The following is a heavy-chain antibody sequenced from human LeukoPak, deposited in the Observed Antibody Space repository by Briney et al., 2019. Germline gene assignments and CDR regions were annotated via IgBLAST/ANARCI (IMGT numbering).Heavy chain of an antibody. CDR2: ISSSSSYI. V-gene: IGHV3-21*01. D-gene: IGHD3-22*01. CDR1: GFTFDDYA. J-gene: IGHJ4*02. Sequence: PGGSLRLSCAASGFTFDDYAMNWVRQAPGKGLEWVSSISSSSSYIYYADSVKGRFTISRDNAKNSLYLQMNSLRAEDTAVYYCATPPFYYDSSEGDYWGQGTLVTVSS. CDR3: ATPPFYYDSSEGDY.